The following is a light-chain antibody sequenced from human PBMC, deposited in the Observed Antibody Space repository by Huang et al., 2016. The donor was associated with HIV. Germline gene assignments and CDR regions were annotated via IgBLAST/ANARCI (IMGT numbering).Light chain of an antibody. V-gene: IGKV3-15*01. Sequence: EIVMTQSPAPLSVSPGQRVTLSCRANLSVSTNLAWYQQRHGHAPRLLISGSSTSAPGIPARVSGSGSGTDFSLTISSLQSEDFALYYCHQYNNWLLSFGGGTRV. CDR1: LSVSTN. CDR2: GSS. J-gene: IGKJ4*01. CDR3: HQYNNWLLS.